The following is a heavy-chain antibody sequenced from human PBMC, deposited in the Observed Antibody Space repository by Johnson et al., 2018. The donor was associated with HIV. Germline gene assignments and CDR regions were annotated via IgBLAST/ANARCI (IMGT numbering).Heavy chain of an antibody. J-gene: IGHJ3*02. Sequence: SCAASGFTFSRDDMHGVRQATGKGLEWVSGIGTAGDTYYPGSVKGRFTISRENAKNSLYLQMNSLRAEDTAVYYCARDLLYNWERRTDAFDIWGQGTMVTVSS. D-gene: IGHD1-20*01. CDR2: IGTAGDT. CDR3: ARDLLYNWERRTDAFDI. V-gene: IGHV3-13*01. CDR1: GFTFSRDD.